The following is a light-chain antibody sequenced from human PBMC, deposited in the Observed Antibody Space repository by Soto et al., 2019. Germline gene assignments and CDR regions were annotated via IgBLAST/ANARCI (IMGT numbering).Light chain of an antibody. CDR3: QQYGSSLWT. CDR1: QSVSTN. J-gene: IGKJ1*01. V-gene: IGKV3-20*01. Sequence: EIVMTHSPATLSVSPGERATLSFRASQSVSTNLAWYQQKPGQAPRLLIYGASSRATGIPDRFSGSGSGTDFTLTISRLEPEDFAVYYCQQYGSSLWTFGQGTKVDI. CDR2: GAS.